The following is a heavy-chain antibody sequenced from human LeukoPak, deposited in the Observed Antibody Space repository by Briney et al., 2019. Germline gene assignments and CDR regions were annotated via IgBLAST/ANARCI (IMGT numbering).Heavy chain of an antibody. V-gene: IGHV3-48*01. CDR1: GFTFSSYS. D-gene: IGHD6-13*01. CDR3: ARDTRYSSRRSI. J-gene: IGHJ3*02. Sequence: PGGSLRLSCAASGFTFSSYSMNWVRQAPGKGLEWVSYISSSSSTIYYADSVKGRFTISRDNAKNSLYLQMNSLRAEDTAVYYCARDTRYSSRRSIWGQGTMVTVSS. CDR2: ISSSSSTI.